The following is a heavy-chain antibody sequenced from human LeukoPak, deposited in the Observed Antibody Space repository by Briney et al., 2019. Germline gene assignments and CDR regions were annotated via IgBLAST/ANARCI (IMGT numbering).Heavy chain of an antibody. V-gene: IGHV3-30-3*01. CDR1: GFIFSSYA. CDR3: ATSYYGGRYFDY. Sequence: GRSLRLSCAASGFIFSSYAMDWVRQAPGKGLEWVAAISYDGTKEHYADSVKGRFTISRDNSKNTLYLQMNSLRAEDTAVCYCATSYYGGRYFDYWGQGTLVTVSS. D-gene: IGHD1-26*01. J-gene: IGHJ4*02. CDR2: ISYDGTKE.